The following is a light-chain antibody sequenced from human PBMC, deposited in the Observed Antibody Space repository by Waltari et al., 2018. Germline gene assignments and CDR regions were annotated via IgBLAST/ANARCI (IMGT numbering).Light chain of an antibody. CDR2: GAS. V-gene: IGKV3-20*01. J-gene: IGKJ1*01. CDR1: QSVTSSF. Sequence: EIVLTQSPATLSLFPGERATLSCRASQSVTSSFLAWYQQKPGQPPRLLIYGASSRATGIPDRFSGSGSGTVFTLSISSLEPEDFAVYYCQQYGSSPRTFGQGTKVEIK. CDR3: QQYGSSPRT.